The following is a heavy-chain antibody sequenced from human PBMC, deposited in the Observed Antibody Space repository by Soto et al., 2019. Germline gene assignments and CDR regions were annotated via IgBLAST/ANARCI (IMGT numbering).Heavy chain of an antibody. CDR3: ARGAKEQWLSTFDY. J-gene: IGHJ4*02. V-gene: IGHV4-34*01. Sequence: SETLSLTCAVYGGSFSGHYWSWIRRPPGKGLEWIGEINHSGNTNYNPSFKSRVTISVDTPKTQFSLKLSSVTAADTAIYYCARGAKEQWLSTFDYWGQGTLVTVSS. D-gene: IGHD6-19*01. CDR2: INHSGNT. CDR1: GGSFSGHY.